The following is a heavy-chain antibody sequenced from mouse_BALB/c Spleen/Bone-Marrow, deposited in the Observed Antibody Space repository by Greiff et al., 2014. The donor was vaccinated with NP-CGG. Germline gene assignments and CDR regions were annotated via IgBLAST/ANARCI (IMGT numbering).Heavy chain of an antibody. CDR3: ARWLLPYGLDY. CDR1: GFNIKDTY. J-gene: IGHJ4*01. CDR2: IDPANGNT. Sequence: EVMLVESGAELVKPGASVKLSCTASGFNIKDTYMHWVKQRPEQGLEWIGRIDPANGNTKYDPKFQGKATITADTSSNTAYLQLSGLTPEDTAVYYCARWLLPYGLDYWGQGTSVTVSS. V-gene: IGHV14-3*02. D-gene: IGHD2-3*01.